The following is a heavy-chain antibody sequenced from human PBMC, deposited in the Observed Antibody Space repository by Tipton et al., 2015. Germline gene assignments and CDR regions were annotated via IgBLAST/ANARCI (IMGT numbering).Heavy chain of an antibody. CDR2: IYSSGRT. J-gene: IGHJ4*02. Sequence: TLSLTCTVSGDSTISRMYYWSWIRQPPGKGLEWIGYIYSSGRTNYNPSLKSRVTISLDTSKNQFSLNLSSVTAADTAMYYCARVESTGWYCDYWGQGTLVTVPS. V-gene: IGHV4-61*01. CDR3: ARVESTGWYCDY. CDR1: GDSTISRMYY. D-gene: IGHD6-19*01.